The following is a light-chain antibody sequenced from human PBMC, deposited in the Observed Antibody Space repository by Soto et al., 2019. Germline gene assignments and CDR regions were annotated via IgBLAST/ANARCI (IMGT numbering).Light chain of an antibody. V-gene: IGKV3-20*01. Sequence: EIVLTQSPSTLSLSPGERATLSCRASQSVSSYLAWYQQKPGQAPRLLIYGASSRATGIPDRFTGSGSGTDFTLTISSLEPEDFAVYYCQLYDSAPCPFGQGTRLEIK. CDR3: QLYDSAPCP. J-gene: IGKJ5*01. CDR1: QSVSSY. CDR2: GAS.